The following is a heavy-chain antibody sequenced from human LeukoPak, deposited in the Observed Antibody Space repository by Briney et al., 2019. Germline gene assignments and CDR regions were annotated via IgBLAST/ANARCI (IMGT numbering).Heavy chain of an antibody. V-gene: IGHV2-5*02. Sequence: SGPTLVKPTQTLTLTCTFSGFSLSTSGVGVGWIRQPPGKALEWLALIYWDDDKRYSPSLKSRLTITKDTSKNQVVLTMTNMDPVDTATYYCARSIWWVSHWAFDYWGQGTLVTVSS. CDR3: ARSIWWVSHWAFDY. J-gene: IGHJ4*02. CDR1: GFSLSTSGVG. D-gene: IGHD2-8*02. CDR2: IYWDDDK.